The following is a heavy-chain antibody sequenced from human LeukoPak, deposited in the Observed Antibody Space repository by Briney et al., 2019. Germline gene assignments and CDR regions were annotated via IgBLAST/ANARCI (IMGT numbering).Heavy chain of an antibody. V-gene: IGHV4-39*07. Sequence: SETLSLTCTVSGGSISSSSYYWGWIRQPPGKGLEWIGSIYYSGSTYYNPSLKSRVTISVDTSKNQFSLKLSSVTAADTAVYYCARAYYDILTGYPLFDYWGQGTLVTVSS. CDR3: ARAYYDILTGYPLFDY. J-gene: IGHJ4*02. CDR2: IYYSGST. D-gene: IGHD3-9*01. CDR1: GGSISSSSYY.